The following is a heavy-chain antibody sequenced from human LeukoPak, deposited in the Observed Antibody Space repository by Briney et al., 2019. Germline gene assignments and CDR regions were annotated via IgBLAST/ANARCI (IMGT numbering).Heavy chain of an antibody. V-gene: IGHV4-39*07. CDR1: GGSINGGDYY. CDR3: ARTSVTDTPYWYFDL. CDR2: IYYSGST. D-gene: IGHD4-17*01. Sequence: PSETLSLTCTVSGGSINGGDYYWSWIRQPPGKGLEWIGSIYYSGSTYYNPSLKSRVTISVDTSKNQFSLKLSSVTAADTAVYYCARTSVTDTPYWYFDLWGRGTLVTVSS. J-gene: IGHJ2*01.